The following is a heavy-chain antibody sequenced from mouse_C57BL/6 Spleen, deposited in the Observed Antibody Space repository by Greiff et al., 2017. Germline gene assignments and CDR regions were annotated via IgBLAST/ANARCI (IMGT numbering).Heavy chain of an antibody. Sequence: EVQLQQSGPELVKPGASVKISCKASGYSFTDYNMNWVKQSNGKSLEWIGVINPNSGTTSYNQKFKGKDTLTVDQSSSPAYMQLNSLTSEDSAVDYCARGITTVVMDYWGQGTSVTVSS. CDR3: ARGITTVVMDY. CDR1: GYSFTDYN. V-gene: IGHV1-39*01. D-gene: IGHD1-1*01. J-gene: IGHJ4*01. CDR2: INPNSGTT.